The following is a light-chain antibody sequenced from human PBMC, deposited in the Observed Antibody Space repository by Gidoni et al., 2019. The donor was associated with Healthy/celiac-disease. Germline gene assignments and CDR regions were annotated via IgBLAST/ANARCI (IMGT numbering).Light chain of an antibody. V-gene: IGKV2-28*01. Sequence: VMTQSPLSLPVTPGEPASISCRSSQSLLHSNGYNYLDWYLQKPGQSPQLLIYLGSNRASGVPDRFSGSGSGTDFTLKISRVEAEDVGVYYCMQALQTPYTFGQGTKLEIK. CDR2: LGS. CDR3: MQALQTPYT. CDR1: QSLLHSNGYNY. J-gene: IGKJ2*01.